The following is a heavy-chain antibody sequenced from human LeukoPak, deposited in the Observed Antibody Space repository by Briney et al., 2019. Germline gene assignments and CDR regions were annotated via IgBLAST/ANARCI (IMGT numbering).Heavy chain of an antibody. D-gene: IGHD2-15*01. CDR1: GFTFSSYS. Sequence: GGSLRLSCAASGFTFSSYSMNWVRQAPGKGLEWVSYISSSSSTIYYADSVKGRFTISRDNAKNSLYLQMNSLRAEDTAVYYCARMVERAFDIWGQGTMVTVSS. V-gene: IGHV3-48*04. J-gene: IGHJ3*02. CDR3: ARMVERAFDI. CDR2: ISSSSSTI.